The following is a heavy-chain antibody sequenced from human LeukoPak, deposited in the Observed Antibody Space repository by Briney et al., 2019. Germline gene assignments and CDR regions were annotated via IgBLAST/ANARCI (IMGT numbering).Heavy chain of an antibody. CDR1: GFTFSSNA. V-gene: IGHV3-23*01. CDR2: ISGSGGST. J-gene: IGHJ4*02. D-gene: IGHD1-26*01. Sequence: GGSLRLSCAASGFTFSSNAVTWVRQAPEKGLEWVSSISGSGGSTYYADSVKGRFTISRDNSKNTLYLQMNSLRAEDTALYYCAKNSVSYYGFDYWGQGTLVTVSS. CDR3: AKNSVSYYGFDY.